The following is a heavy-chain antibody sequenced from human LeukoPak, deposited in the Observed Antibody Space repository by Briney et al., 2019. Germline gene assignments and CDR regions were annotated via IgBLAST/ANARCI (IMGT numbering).Heavy chain of an antibody. Sequence: PGGSLRLSCAASGFTFSSYEMNWVRKAPGKGLEWVSYISSSGSSIYYADSVKGRFTISRDNAKNSLCLQMNSLRAEDTAVYYCASSYGYYYYYYMDVWGKGTTVTVSS. V-gene: IGHV3-48*03. CDR3: ASSYGYYYYYYMDV. J-gene: IGHJ6*03. D-gene: IGHD3-10*01. CDR1: GFTFSSYE. CDR2: ISSSGSSI.